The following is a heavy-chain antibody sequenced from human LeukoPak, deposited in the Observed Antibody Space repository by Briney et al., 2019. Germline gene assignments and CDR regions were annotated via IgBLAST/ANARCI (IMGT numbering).Heavy chain of an antibody. CDR1: GVSFSGYA. J-gene: IGHJ4*02. CDR3: ASGYNYGFDY. CDR2: IQYDGSQK. Sequence: PGGSLRLSCAASGVSFSGYAMDWVRQAPGKGLEWVAFIQYDGSQKSYVDSAKGRFTISRDNSKNTLYLQMNGLRAEDTALYYCASGYNYGFDYWGQGTLVTVSS. D-gene: IGHD5-24*01. V-gene: IGHV3-30*02.